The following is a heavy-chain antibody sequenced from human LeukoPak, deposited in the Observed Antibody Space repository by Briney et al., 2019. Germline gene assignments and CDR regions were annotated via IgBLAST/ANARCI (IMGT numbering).Heavy chain of an antibody. D-gene: IGHD3-10*01. CDR2: ISYDGSNK. CDR1: GFTFSSYG. CDR3: AKDSSWFGEWEDY. J-gene: IGHJ4*02. V-gene: IGHV3-30*18. Sequence: GRSLRLSCAASGFTFSSYGMHWVRQAPGKGLEWVAVISYDGSNKYYADSVKGRFTISRDNSKNTLYLQMNSLRAEDTAVYYYAKDSSWFGEWEDYWGQGTLVAVSS.